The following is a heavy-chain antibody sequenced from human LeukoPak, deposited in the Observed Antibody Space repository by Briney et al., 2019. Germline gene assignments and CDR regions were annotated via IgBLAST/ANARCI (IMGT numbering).Heavy chain of an antibody. J-gene: IGHJ4*02. CDR2: MYYSGST. CDR1: GGSMSNYY. V-gene: IGHV4-59*01. D-gene: IGHD3-16*01. Sequence: SSETLSLTCTVSGGSMSNYYWSWIRQPPGKGLERIGFMYYSGSTNYSPSLKSRVTISADTSKNQFSLKLSSVTAADTAVYYCARGRGGYYFDFWGQGTLVTVSS. CDR3: ARGRGGYYFDF.